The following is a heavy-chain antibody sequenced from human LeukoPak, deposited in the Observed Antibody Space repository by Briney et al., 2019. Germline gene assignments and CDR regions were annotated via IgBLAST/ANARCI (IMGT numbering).Heavy chain of an antibody. D-gene: IGHD1-1*01. Sequence: SETLSLTCTVPGGSISSYYWSWIRQPPGKGLECIGYIYYSGSTNYNPSLKSRVTISVDTSKNQFSLKLSSVTAADTAVYYCARISVERPIFSGYYFDYWRQGTLVTVSS. CDR3: ARISVERPIFSGYYFDY. CDR2: IYYSGST. CDR1: GGSISSYY. V-gene: IGHV4-59*08. J-gene: IGHJ4*02.